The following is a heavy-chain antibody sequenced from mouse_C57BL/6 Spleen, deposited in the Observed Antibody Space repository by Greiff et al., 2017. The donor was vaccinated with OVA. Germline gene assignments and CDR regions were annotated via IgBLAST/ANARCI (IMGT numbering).Heavy chain of an antibody. D-gene: IGHD1-2*01. V-gene: IGHV1-81*01. CDR1: GYTFTSYG. J-gene: IGHJ4*01. CDR2: IYPRSGNT. Sequence: QVQLKQSGAELARPGASVKLSCKASGYTFTSYGISWVKQRTGQGLEWIGEIYPRSGNTYYNEKFKGKATLTADKSSSTAYMELRSLTSEDSAVYFCARGYSYAMDYWGQGTSVTVSS. CDR3: ARGYSYAMDY.